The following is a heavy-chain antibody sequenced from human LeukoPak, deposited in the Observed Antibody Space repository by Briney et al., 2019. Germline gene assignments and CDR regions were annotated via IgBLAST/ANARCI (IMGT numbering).Heavy chain of an antibody. D-gene: IGHD6-19*01. Sequence: ASVKVSCKASGYTFTSYDINWVRPATGQGLEWMGWMNPNSGNTGYAQKFQGRVTMTRNTSISTAYMELSSLRSEDTAVYYCASAWDSSGWTNWFDPWGQGTLVTVSS. CDR1: GYTFTSYD. CDR3: ASAWDSSGWTNWFDP. V-gene: IGHV1-8*01. J-gene: IGHJ5*02. CDR2: MNPNSGNT.